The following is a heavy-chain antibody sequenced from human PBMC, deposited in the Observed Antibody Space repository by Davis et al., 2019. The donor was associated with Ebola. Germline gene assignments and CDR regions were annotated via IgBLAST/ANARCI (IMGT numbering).Heavy chain of an antibody. V-gene: IGHV4-34*01. CDR3: ARTTKTNIEDSGLGYNSFDS. D-gene: IGHD4-17*01. Sequence: MPSETLSLTCAVYGGSFSDYFWSWIRQPPEKGPEWIGEISHHSGYTNYNPSLRSRVAISVDSSKNQFSLKVNSVTAADTATYYCARTTKTNIEDSGLGYNSFDSWGQGVLVSVSS. CDR1: GGSFSDYF. CDR2: ISHHSGYT. J-gene: IGHJ5*01.